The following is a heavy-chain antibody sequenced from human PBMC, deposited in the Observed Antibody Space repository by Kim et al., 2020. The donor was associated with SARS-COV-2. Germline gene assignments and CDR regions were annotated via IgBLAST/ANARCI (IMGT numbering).Heavy chain of an antibody. CDR3: ARHSRIVVVPAAILA. CDR2: IYYSGST. V-gene: IGHV4-39*01. CDR1: GGSISSSSYY. J-gene: IGHJ4*02. D-gene: IGHD2-2*01. Sequence: SETLSLTCTVSGGSISSSSYYWGWIRQPPGKGLEWIGSIYYSGSTYYNPSPKSRVTISVDTSKNQFSLKLSSVTAADTAVYYCARHSRIVVVPAAILAWGQGTLVTISS.